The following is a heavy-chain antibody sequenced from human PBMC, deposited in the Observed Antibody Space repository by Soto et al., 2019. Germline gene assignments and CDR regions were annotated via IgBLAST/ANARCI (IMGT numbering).Heavy chain of an antibody. D-gene: IGHD2-2*01. V-gene: IGHV3-30-3*01. Sequence: QVQLVESGGGVVQPGRSLRLSCAASGFTFSSYAMHWVRQAPGKGLEWVAGISYDGSNKYYADAVKGRFTISRDNSKNTLYLQMNSLRAEDTAVYYCAIDSRRSPPARYCISTSCKTGWFDPWGQGTLVTGSS. CDR2: ISYDGSNK. CDR1: GFTFSSYA. CDR3: AIDSRRSPPARYCISTSCKTGWFDP. J-gene: IGHJ5*02.